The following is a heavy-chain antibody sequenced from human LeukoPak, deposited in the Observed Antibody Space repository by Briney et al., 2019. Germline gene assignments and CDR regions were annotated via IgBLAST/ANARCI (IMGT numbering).Heavy chain of an antibody. CDR2: ISTSGSTI. J-gene: IGHJ4*02. V-gene: IGHV3-11*01. D-gene: IGHD3-22*01. Sequence: PGGSLRLSCAASGFTFSDYYMNWIRQAPGKGLEWISYISTSGSTIYYADSVKGRFTISRDNAKNSLYLQMNSLRAEDTAVYYCASGRYYYDSGYYPIKFDYWGQGILVTVSS. CDR3: ASGRYYYDSGYYPIKFDY. CDR1: GFTFSDYY.